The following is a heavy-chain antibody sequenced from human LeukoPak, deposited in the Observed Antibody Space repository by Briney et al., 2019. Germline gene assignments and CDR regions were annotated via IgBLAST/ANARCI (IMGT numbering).Heavy chain of an antibody. CDR1: GFTVSSNY. V-gene: IGHV3-53*01. CDR2: IYSGGST. Sequence: PGGSLRLSCAASGFTVSSNYMSWVRQAPGKGLDWVSVIYSGGSTYYADSVKGRFTISRDNSKNTLYLQMNSLRAEDTAVYYCARDLGGATHFDYWGQGTLVTVSS. CDR3: ARDLGGATHFDY. D-gene: IGHD1-26*01. J-gene: IGHJ4*02.